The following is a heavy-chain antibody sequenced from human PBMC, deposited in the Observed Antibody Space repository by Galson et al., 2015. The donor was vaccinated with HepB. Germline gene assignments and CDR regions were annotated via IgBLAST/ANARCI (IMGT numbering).Heavy chain of an antibody. J-gene: IGHJ4*02. CDR2: IYYSGST. D-gene: IGHD6-13*01. CDR3: ARHRGYSSSWYAY. CDR1: GGSISSYY. Sequence: ETLSLTCTVSGGSISSYYWSWIRQPPGKGLEWIGYIYYSGSTNYNPSLKSRVTISVDTSKNQFSLKLSSVTAADTAVYYCARHRGYSSSWYAYWGQGTLVTVSS. V-gene: IGHV4-59*08.